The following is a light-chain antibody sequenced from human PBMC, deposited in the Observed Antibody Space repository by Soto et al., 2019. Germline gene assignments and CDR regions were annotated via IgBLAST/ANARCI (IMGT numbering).Light chain of an antibody. J-gene: IGKJ2*01. V-gene: IGKV3-20*01. CDR3: QQYGDSPGT. Sequence: EIVLTQSPGTMSLSPGERATLSCRASQSVRSNYLAWYQQKPGQAPSLLIYGTSGRTGGTPDRFTGSGSGTDFTLTISRLEPEDFAVDFCQQYGDSPGTFGQGTKLEIK. CDR1: QSVRSNY. CDR2: GTS.